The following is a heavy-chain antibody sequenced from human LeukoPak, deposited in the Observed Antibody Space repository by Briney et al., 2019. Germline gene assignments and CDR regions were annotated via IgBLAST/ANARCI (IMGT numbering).Heavy chain of an antibody. CDR2: IRSKPNSYAT. CDR3: TRVVDYYYHGMDV. V-gene: IGHV3-73*01. Sequence: GGSLRLSCAASGFIFSGSAMHWVAQASGKGLEWVGRIRSKPNSYATTYAASVKGRFTISRDDSKNTASLQMNSLKTEDTAVYYCTRVVDYYYHGMDVWGQGTTVTVSS. CDR1: GFIFSGSA. D-gene: IGHD6-6*01. J-gene: IGHJ6*02.